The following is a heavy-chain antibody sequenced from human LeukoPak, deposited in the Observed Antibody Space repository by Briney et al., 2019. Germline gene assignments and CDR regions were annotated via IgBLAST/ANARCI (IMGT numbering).Heavy chain of an antibody. Sequence: GGSLRLSCAASGFTFDDYAMHWVRQAPGKGLEWVSGISWNGGSIDYVNSVKGRFTISRDNAKNSLYLQVNNLRAEDTAVHYCARGPNSNWSGLDFWGQGTLLTVSS. J-gene: IGHJ4*02. CDR2: ISWNGGSI. V-gene: IGHV3-9*01. D-gene: IGHD6-6*01. CDR3: ARGPNSNWSGLDF. CDR1: GFTFDDYA.